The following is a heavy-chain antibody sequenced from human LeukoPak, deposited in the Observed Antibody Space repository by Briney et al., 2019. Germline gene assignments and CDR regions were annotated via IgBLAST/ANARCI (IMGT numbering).Heavy chain of an antibody. CDR3: ARTYDSSGYEGGY. V-gene: IGHV1-8*01. J-gene: IGHJ4*02. CDR1: GYTFTSYD. D-gene: IGHD3-22*01. Sequence: GASVKVSCKASGYTFTSYDINWVRQATGQGLEWMGWMNPNSGNTGYAQKFQGRVTMTRNTSISTAYMELSSLRSEDTAVYYCARTYDSSGYEGGYWGQGTLVTVSS. CDR2: MNPNSGNT.